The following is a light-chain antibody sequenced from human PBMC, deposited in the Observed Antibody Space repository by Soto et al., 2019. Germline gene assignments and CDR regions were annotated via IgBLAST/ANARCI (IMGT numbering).Light chain of an antibody. CDR1: QSLGGN. V-gene: IGKV3-15*01. CDR2: RAS. J-gene: IGKJ1*01. CDR3: QQNNNWPPWT. Sequence: EIVMTQSPATLAVSPGDTATLSCRASQSLGGNLAWYQQKPGQAPRLLIFRASSRATGVPARFSASGSGTEFTLTISGLQSEDFAVYYCQQNNNWPPWTFGPGTKVDMK.